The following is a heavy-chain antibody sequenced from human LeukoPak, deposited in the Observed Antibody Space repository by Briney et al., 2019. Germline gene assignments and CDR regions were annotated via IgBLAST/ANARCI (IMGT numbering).Heavy chain of an antibody. Sequence: SETLSLTCTVSGGSISSYYWSWIRQPPGKGLEWIGYIYYSGSTNYNPSLKSRVTISVDRSKNQFSLKLSSVTAADTAVYYCAREPYSSSSPAFDIWGQGTMVTVSS. CDR1: GGSISSYY. V-gene: IGHV4-59*12. D-gene: IGHD6-6*01. CDR2: IYYSGST. CDR3: AREPYSSSSPAFDI. J-gene: IGHJ3*02.